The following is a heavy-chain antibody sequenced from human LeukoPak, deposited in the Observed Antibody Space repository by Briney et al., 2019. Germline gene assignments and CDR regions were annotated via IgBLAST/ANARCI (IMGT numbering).Heavy chain of an antibody. Sequence: GASVKVSCKASGYTFSGYYMHWVRQAPGQGLEWMGIIKPAGGSTCYAQKFQGRVTMTRDTSTNTVYMELSSLRSEDTAVYYCARDVGFCSGGSCYSRFDPWGQGTLVTVSS. J-gene: IGHJ5*02. CDR3: ARDVGFCSGGSCYSRFDP. V-gene: IGHV1-46*01. D-gene: IGHD2-15*01. CDR1: GYTFSGYY. CDR2: IKPAGGST.